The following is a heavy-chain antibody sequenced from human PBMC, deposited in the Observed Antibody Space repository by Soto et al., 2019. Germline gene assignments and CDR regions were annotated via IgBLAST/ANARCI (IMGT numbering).Heavy chain of an antibody. V-gene: IGHV3-33*01. J-gene: IGHJ6*02. CDR2: IWYDGSNK. CDR3: ARDLRVSGWTTLFGEEDYYYGMDV. Sequence: GGSLRLSCAASGFTFSSYGMHWVRQAPGKGLEWVAVIWYDGSNKYYADSVKGRFTISRDNSKNTLYLQMNSLRAEDTAVYYCARDLRVSGWTTLFGEEDYYYGMDVWGQGTTVTVSS. CDR1: GFTFSSYG. D-gene: IGHD6-19*01.